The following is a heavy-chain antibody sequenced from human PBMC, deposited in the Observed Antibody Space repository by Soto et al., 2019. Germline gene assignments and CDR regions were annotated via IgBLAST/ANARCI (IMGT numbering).Heavy chain of an antibody. CDR3: AHIVPFDYRGYNFEF. D-gene: IGHD3-9*01. Sequence: QITLKESGPTLVKPTQTLTLTCTFSGFSLSTHTVGVAWIRQPPGKALEWLALIYWDEDKRYSPSLKSRLTTXHATSKSQVVLTMTNIDPVDTASYYCAHIVPFDYRGYNFEFWGQGILVTVSS. CDR1: GFSLSTHTVG. CDR2: IYWDEDK. V-gene: IGHV2-5*02. J-gene: IGHJ4*02.